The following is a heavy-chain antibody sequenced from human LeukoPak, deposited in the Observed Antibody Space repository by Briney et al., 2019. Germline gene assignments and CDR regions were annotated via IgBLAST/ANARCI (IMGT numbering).Heavy chain of an antibody. CDR2: INWNGGST. V-gene: IGHV3-20*04. Sequence: GGSLRLSCAASGFTFSSYSMNWVRQAPGKGLEWVSGINWNGGSTGYADSVKGRFTISRDNSKNTLYLQMNSLRAEDTAVYYCASGPSGYHNTGGQGTLVTVSS. CDR3: ASGPSGYHNT. J-gene: IGHJ4*02. CDR1: GFTFSSYS. D-gene: IGHD5-12*01.